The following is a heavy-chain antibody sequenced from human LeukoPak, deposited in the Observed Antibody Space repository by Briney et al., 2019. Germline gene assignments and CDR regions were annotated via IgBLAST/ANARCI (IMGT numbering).Heavy chain of an antibody. V-gene: IGHV4-59*01. CDR2: IYYSGST. J-gene: IGHJ5*02. CDR1: GGSISSYY. CDR3: ARDTRPYSSST. D-gene: IGHD6-6*01. Sequence: SETLSLTCTVSGGSISSYYWSWLRQPPGKGLEWIGYIYYSGSTNYNPPLKSRVTISVDTSKNQFSLKLSSVTAADTAVYYCARDTRPYSSSTWGQGTLVTVSS.